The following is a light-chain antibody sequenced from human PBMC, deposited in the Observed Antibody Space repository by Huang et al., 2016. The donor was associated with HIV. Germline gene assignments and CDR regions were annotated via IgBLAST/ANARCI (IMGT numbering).Light chain of an antibody. V-gene: IGKV3-15*01. CDR3: QQYNNWPRT. CDR1: QNINTN. J-gene: IGKJ1*01. Sequence: EIVMTKSPATRSVSPGDRATLSCRAVQNINTNLACYQQRPGHPPSLLMSGPSTRATGVPDMFSSSGSGTYFPLTISGLQAEDFAVYYCQQYNNWPRTFGQGTKVEI. CDR2: GPS.